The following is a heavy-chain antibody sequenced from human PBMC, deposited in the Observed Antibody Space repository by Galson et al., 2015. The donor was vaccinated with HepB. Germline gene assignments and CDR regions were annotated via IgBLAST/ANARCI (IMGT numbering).Heavy chain of an antibody. Sequence: SLRLSCAASGFTFSSYGMHWVRQAPGKGLEWVAVIWYDGSNKYYADSVKGRFTISRDNSKNTLYLRMNSLRAEDTAVYYCAKSRVPMIVAVSDYWGQGTLVTVSS. CDR1: GFTFSSYG. CDR2: IWYDGSNK. CDR3: AKSRVPMIVAVSDY. J-gene: IGHJ4*02. D-gene: IGHD3-22*01. V-gene: IGHV3-33*06.